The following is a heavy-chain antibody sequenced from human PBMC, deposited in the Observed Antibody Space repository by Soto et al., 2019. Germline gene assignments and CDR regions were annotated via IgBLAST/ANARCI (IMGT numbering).Heavy chain of an antibody. CDR1: GYTFTRSG. CDR2: ISTYNGDT. J-gene: IGHJ6*02. Sequence: ASVKVSCKASGYTFTRSGISWVRQAPGQGLEWMGWISTYNGDTNYAQTFQGRVTMTTDTSTSTVHMEVRSLRSDDTAVYYCAFDCVAPYYYYGMDFWGQGSSVPVSS. D-gene: IGHD2-21*01. CDR3: AFDCVAPYYYYGMDF. V-gene: IGHV1-18*01.